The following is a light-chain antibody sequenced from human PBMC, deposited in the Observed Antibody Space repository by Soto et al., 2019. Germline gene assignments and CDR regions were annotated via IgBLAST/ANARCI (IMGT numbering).Light chain of an antibody. CDR1: SSNIESNT. Sequence: QSVLTQAPSASGTPGQRVTISCSGSSSNIESNTVNWYQQLPGTAPKLLIYNNNQRPSGVPDRFSGSKSGTSASLAISGLQSEDEADYYCAAGDDSLNGLVFGTGTKVTVL. V-gene: IGLV1-44*01. CDR3: AAGDDSLNGLV. CDR2: NNN. J-gene: IGLJ1*01.